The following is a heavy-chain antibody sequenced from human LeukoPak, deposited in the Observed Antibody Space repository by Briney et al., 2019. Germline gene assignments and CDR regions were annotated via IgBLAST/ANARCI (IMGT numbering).Heavy chain of an antibody. J-gene: IGHJ3*02. V-gene: IGHV3-64*01. CDR2: ISNNEDRT. Sequence: PGGSLRLFCAASGFIFSRHTMQWARQAPGEGREYVLTISNNEDRTFYANSVKARFSISRNIPKTTLSRQMTSLTTEDMAVYNCAGKRVEARADAFDMWGEGKMVTVSS. CDR3: AGKRVEARADAFDM. D-gene: IGHD2-15*01. CDR1: GFIFSRHT.